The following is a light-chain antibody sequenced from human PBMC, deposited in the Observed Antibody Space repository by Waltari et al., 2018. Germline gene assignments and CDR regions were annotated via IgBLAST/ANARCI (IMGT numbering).Light chain of an antibody. CDR3: ATWDDSLNGPV. J-gene: IGLJ3*02. V-gene: IGLV1-44*01. CDR1: SSNIGSNT. Sequence: QSVLTQPPSASGTPGQRVTISCSGSSSNIGSNTVNWYQQLPGTAPKLPLYNNHQRPSGVPDRFSGSKSGTSASLAISGLQSEDEADYYCATWDDSLNGPVFGGGTKLTVL. CDR2: NNH.